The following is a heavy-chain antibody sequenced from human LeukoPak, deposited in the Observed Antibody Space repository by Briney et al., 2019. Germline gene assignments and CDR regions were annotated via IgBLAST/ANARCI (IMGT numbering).Heavy chain of an antibody. CDR3: ARSVHQWLGGYYFDY. J-gene: IGHJ4*02. D-gene: IGHD6-19*01. CDR2: ISYDGSNK. Sequence: GGSLRLSCAASGFTFSSYAMHWVRQAPGKGLERVAVISYDGSNKYYADSVKGRFTISRDNSKNTLYLQMNSLRAEDTAVYYCARSVHQWLGGYYFDYWGQGTLVTVSS. V-gene: IGHV3-30*04. CDR1: GFTFSSYA.